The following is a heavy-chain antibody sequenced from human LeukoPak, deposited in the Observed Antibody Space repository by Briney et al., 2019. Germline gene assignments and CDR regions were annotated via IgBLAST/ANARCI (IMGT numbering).Heavy chain of an antibody. J-gene: IGHJ6*02. CDR2: ISTINTI. CDR1: GFTFSSYS. Sequence: PGGSLRLSCAASGFTFSSYSMNWVRQAPGKGLEWVSYISTINTIFDADSVKGRFTVSRDNAKNSVFLQMNSLRDEDTAVYYCAREASQIKDMDLWGQGTTVTVSS. V-gene: IGHV3-48*02. CDR3: AREASQIKDMDL.